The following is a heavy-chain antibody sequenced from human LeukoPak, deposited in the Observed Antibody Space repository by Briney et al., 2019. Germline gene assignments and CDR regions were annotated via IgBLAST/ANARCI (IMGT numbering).Heavy chain of an antibody. Sequence: SETLSLTCTVSGGSISSGGYYWSWIRQHPGKGLEWIGYIYYSGSTYYNPSLKSRVTISVDTSKNQFSLKLSSVTAADTAVYCCARGYCSSTSCYSDAFDIWGQGTMVTVSS. D-gene: IGHD2-2*01. V-gene: IGHV4-31*03. CDR2: IYYSGST. J-gene: IGHJ3*02. CDR3: ARGYCSSTSCYSDAFDI. CDR1: GGSISSGGYY.